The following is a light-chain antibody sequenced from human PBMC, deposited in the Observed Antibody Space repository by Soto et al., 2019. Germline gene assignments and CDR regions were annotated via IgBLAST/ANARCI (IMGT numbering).Light chain of an antibody. CDR1: QSISNW. J-gene: IGKJ1*01. Sequence: DIRMTQSPSTLSASVGDRVTITCRASQSISNWLAWYQQKPGKAPDLLIYKASTLQSGVPSRFSGSGSGAEFSLTISSLQPEDFATYYCQQYNNYPWTVGQGTKVDIK. CDR3: QQYNNYPWT. V-gene: IGKV1-5*03. CDR2: KAS.